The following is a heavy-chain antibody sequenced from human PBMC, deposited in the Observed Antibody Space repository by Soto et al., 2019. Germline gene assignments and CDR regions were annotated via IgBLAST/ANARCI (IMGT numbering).Heavy chain of an antibody. V-gene: IGHV4-59*01. D-gene: IGHD3-9*01. Sequence: SETMSLTCTVSGGSISSYYWSWIRQPPGKGLEWIGYIYYSGSTNYNPSLKSRVTISVDTSKNQFSLKLSSVTAADTAVYYCARGVRDWLITFFDYWGQGTLVTVSS. CDR1: GGSISSYY. CDR3: ARGVRDWLITFFDY. CDR2: IYYSGST. J-gene: IGHJ4*02.